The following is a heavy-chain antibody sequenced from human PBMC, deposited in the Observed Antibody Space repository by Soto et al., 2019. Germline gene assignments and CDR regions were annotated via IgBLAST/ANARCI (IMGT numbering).Heavy chain of an antibody. CDR2: ISGSGGDT. Sequence: PGGSLRLSCAASGSTFTNHAMNWVRQAPGKGLEWVSAISGSGGDTWYKDSVEGRFTISRDNSKNTLFLHLSSLRSEDTAIYYCAKDRYTYNTAGFDYWGQGTLLTSPQ. CDR1: GSTFTNHA. V-gene: IGHV3-23*01. J-gene: IGHJ4*02. D-gene: IGHD3-16*02. CDR3: AKDRYTYNTAGFDY.